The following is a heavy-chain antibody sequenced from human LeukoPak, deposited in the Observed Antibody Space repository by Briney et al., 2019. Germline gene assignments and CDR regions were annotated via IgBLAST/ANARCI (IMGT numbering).Heavy chain of an antibody. Sequence: GGSLRLSCAASGFTFSRYEMNWVRQAPGKGLEWISYISSSGSSIYYADSVKGRFTISRDNTKSSLFLQMNSLRAEDTAVYYCAKGGIASVIGNWFGPWGQGNPVTVSS. V-gene: IGHV3-48*03. CDR2: ISSSGSSI. CDR3: AKGGIASVIGNWFGP. D-gene: IGHD2-21*01. CDR1: GFTFSRYE. J-gene: IGHJ5*02.